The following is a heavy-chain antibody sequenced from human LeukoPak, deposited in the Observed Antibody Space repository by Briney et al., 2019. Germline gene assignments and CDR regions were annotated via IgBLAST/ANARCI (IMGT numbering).Heavy chain of an antibody. Sequence: PGGSLRLSCAASGFTFSSYSMNWVRQAPGKGLEWVSSISSSSSYIYYADSVKGRFTISRDNAKNSLYLQMNSLRAEDTAVYYCARDLGYDSSGYYGGGDYWGQGTLVTVSS. V-gene: IGHV3-21*01. J-gene: IGHJ4*02. CDR1: GFTFSSYS. CDR2: ISSSSSYI. CDR3: ARDLGYDSSGYYGGGDY. D-gene: IGHD3-22*01.